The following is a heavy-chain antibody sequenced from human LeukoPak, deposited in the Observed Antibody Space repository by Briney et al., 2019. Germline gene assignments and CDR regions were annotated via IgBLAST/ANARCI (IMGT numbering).Heavy chain of an antibody. Sequence: GGSLRLSCAASGFTFSTYAMSWVRQAPGQGLEWVSSINGDGGSTYYAESVKGRFTISRDNAKNTLYLQMNSLRAEDTAVYYCAKRPDCSTTNCFRFEYWGQGTLVTVSS. J-gene: IGHJ4*02. CDR1: GFTFSTYA. CDR2: INGDGGST. D-gene: IGHD2-2*01. CDR3: AKRPDCSTTNCFRFEY. V-gene: IGHV3-23*01.